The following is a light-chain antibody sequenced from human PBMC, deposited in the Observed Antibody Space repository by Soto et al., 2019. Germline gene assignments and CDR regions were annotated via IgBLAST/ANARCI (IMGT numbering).Light chain of an antibody. CDR2: RAS. CDR3: HQYSDRRQFT. Sequence: DIVMTQSPATLSVSPGERATLSCRASQSVGSDLAWYQHKPGQAPRLVVYRASIRDPSIPARFTGRGSETEFTLTISSLQSEDFALYYCHQYSDRRQFTFGPGTRV. V-gene: IGKV3-15*01. J-gene: IGKJ3*01. CDR1: QSVGSD.